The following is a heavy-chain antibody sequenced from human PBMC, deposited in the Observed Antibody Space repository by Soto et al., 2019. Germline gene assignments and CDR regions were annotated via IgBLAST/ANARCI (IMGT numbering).Heavy chain of an antibody. CDR2: IYHSGST. CDR3: ARAHYGDYGYGMDV. V-gene: IGHV4-30-2*01. Sequence: QLQLQESGSGLVKPSQTLSLTCAVSGGSISSGGYSWSWIRQPPGKGLEWIGYIYHSGSTYYNPSLKSRVTIXVXRXXNQFSRKLSSVTAADTAVYYCARAHYGDYGYGMDVWGQGTTVTVSS. D-gene: IGHD4-17*01. J-gene: IGHJ6*02. CDR1: GGSISSGGYS.